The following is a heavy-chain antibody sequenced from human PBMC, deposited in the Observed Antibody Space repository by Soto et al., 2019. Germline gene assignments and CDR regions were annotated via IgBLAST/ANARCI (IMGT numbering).Heavy chain of an antibody. CDR1: VGTFRSYP. Sequence: SVKVSCKASVGTFRSYPISWVRQAPGQGLEWMGRIIPILGIANYAQKFQGRVTITADKSTSTAYMELSSLRSEDTAVYYCARERGRYYDILTGYYTDNFFDYWGQGTLVTVSS. V-gene: IGHV1-69*04. CDR2: IIPILGIA. J-gene: IGHJ4*02. CDR3: ARERGRYYDILTGYYTDNFFDY. D-gene: IGHD3-9*01.